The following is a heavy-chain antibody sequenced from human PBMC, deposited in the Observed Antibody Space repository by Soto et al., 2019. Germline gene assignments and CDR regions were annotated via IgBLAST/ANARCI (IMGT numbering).Heavy chain of an antibody. Sequence: QVQLVESGGGVVQPGRSLRLSCAASGFSLNNHVMHWVRQAPGKGLEWVAVTSHDESIKVYADSVKGRFTISRDISKNTLFLQMNSLRTEDTAVYFCAREDESSGYAGTFHHWGQGTLVTVSS. CDR3: AREDESSGYAGTFHH. CDR1: GFSLNNHV. V-gene: IGHV3-30*04. D-gene: IGHD3-22*01. J-gene: IGHJ1*01. CDR2: TSHDESIK.